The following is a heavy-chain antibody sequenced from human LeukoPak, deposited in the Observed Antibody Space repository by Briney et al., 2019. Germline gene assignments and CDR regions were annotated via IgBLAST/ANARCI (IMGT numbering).Heavy chain of an antibody. CDR1: GVTLSAYA. Sequence: GGSLRLSCAASGVTLSAYAMSWVRQAPGKGLEWVSSISVSGGSRYYADSVKGRFTISRDGSKNTLYLQMNSLRAEDTAVYSCAKDLGSSPPGDFWGQGTLVTVSS. CDR2: ISVSGGSR. CDR3: AKDLGSSPPGDF. V-gene: IGHV3-23*01. D-gene: IGHD6-6*01. J-gene: IGHJ4*02.